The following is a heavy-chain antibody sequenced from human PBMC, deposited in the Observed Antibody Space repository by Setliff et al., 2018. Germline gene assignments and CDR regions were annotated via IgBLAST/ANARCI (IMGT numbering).Heavy chain of an antibody. V-gene: IGHV1-2*02. CDR2: INVNSGDT. CDR1: GYTFTGYY. Sequence: ASVKVSCKASGYTFTGYYIHWVRQAPGEGLEWMGCINVNSGDTNYAQRFQGRVIVTRDTSSSTAYMELRSLRPDDTAVYYCARFSGHNYGSFDSWGQGTLVTVSS. D-gene: IGHD5-18*01. J-gene: IGHJ4*02. CDR3: ARFSGHNYGSFDS.